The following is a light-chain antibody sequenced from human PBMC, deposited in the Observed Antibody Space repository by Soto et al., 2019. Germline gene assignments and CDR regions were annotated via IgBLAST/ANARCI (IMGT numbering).Light chain of an antibody. CDR3: CSYAGSYV. J-gene: IGLJ1*01. V-gene: IGLV2-11*01. Sequence: QSALTQPRSVSGSPGQSVTISCTGASSDVGVYNYVSWYQHHPGKAPKLIIYDVTKRPSGVPDRFSGSKSGNTASLTISGLKAEDEADYYCCSYAGSYVFGNGTKVTVL. CDR1: SSDVGVYNY. CDR2: DVT.